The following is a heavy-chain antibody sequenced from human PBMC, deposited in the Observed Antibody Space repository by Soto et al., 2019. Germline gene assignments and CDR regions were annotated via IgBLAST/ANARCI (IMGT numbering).Heavy chain of an antibody. Sequence: PGGSLRLSCAASGSTFSSYSMNWVRQAPGKGLEWVSSISSSSSYIYYADSVKGRFTISRDNAKNSLYLQMNSLRAEDTAVYYCARRAAAGKVVWFDPWGQGTLVTVSS. CDR2: ISSSSSYI. CDR1: GSTFSSYS. V-gene: IGHV3-21*01. D-gene: IGHD6-13*01. CDR3: ARRAAAGKVVWFDP. J-gene: IGHJ5*02.